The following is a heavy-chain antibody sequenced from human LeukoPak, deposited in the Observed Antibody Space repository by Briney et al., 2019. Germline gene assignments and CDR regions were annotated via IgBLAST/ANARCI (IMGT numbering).Heavy chain of an antibody. Sequence: GGSLRLSCAASGFTFSSYAINWVRQAPGKGLEWVSGISGSGGSTYYADPVKGRFTISRDNSKNTLYLQMNSLRAEDTAVYYCAKGGGAYYSDSSTYSAPFEHWGQGTLATVSS. CDR3: AKGGGAYYSDSSTYSAPFEH. CDR2: ISGSGGST. CDR1: GFTFSSYA. J-gene: IGHJ4*02. V-gene: IGHV3-23*01. D-gene: IGHD3-22*01.